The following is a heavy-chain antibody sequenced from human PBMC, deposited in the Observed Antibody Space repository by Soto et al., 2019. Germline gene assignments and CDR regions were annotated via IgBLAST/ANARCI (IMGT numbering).Heavy chain of an antibody. Sequence: ASVKVSCKASGYTFTSYDINWVRQATGQGLEWMGWMNPNSGNTGYAQKFQGRVTMTRNTSISTAYMELSSLRSEDTAVYYCARLHLGYCSSTSCYAYDYWGQGTLVTVSS. V-gene: IGHV1-8*01. CDR2: MNPNSGNT. J-gene: IGHJ4*02. D-gene: IGHD2-2*01. CDR3: ARLHLGYCSSTSCYAYDY. CDR1: GYTFTSYD.